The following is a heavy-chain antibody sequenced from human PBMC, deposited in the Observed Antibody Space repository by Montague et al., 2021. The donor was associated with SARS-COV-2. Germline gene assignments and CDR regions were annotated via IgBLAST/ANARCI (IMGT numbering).Heavy chain of an antibody. Sequence: CAISGDSVSSDPAAWHWIRQSPSRGLEWLGRTFYRPQWHTDSAASVRSRISFSGDISKNQFSLHLNSVTPEDTAIYYCARDGDYGGTWYSFLQNWGQGTLVIVSS. CDR2: TFYRPQWHT. CDR3: ARDGDYGGTWYSFLQN. CDR1: GDSVSSDPAA. J-gene: IGHJ1*01. D-gene: IGHD4-17*01. V-gene: IGHV6-1*01.